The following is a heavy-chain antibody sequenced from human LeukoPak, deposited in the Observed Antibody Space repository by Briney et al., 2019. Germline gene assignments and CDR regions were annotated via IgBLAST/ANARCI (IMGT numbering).Heavy chain of an antibody. V-gene: IGHV4-59*01. J-gene: IGHJ5*02. CDR2: IYYSGST. D-gene: IGHD6-6*01. CDR3: ARGIAARPGNWFDP. Sequence: PSETLSLTCTVSGGSISSYYWNWIRQPPGKGLEWIGYIYYSGSTNYNPSLKSRVTISVDTSKNQFSLKLSSVTAADTAVYYCARGIAARPGNWFDPWGQGTLVTVSS. CDR1: GGSISSYY.